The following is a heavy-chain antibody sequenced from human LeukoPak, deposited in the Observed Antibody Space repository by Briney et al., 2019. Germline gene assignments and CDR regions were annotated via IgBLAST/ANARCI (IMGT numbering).Heavy chain of an antibody. D-gene: IGHD6-6*01. J-gene: IGHJ3*02. CDR3: ARTGEYSTSSAAFDI. CDR2: IYPGDSDT. V-gene: IGHV5-51*01. CDR1: GYSFTSYW. Sequence: GESLKISCKGSGYSFTSYWIGWVRQMPGKGLEWMGIIYPGDSDTRYSPSFQGQVTISADKSISTAYLQRSSLKASDTAMYYCARTGEYSTSSAAFDIWGQGTMVTVSS.